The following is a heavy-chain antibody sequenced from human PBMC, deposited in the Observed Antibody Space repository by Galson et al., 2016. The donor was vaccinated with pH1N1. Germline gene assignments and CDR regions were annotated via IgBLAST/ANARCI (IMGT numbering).Heavy chain of an antibody. V-gene: IGHV3-11*01. D-gene: IGHD6-13*01. Sequence: SLRLSCAASGFTLCDYYMNWIRETPERGLEWLSSIGSGGNVAYADSVKGRFTISRDNAQNSLLLQMDSLRVDDTALYYCAREWGIGAAGPLDSWGQGALVIVSS. CDR3: AREWGIGAAGPLDS. CDR1: GFTLCDYY. CDR2: IGSGGNV. J-gene: IGHJ4*02.